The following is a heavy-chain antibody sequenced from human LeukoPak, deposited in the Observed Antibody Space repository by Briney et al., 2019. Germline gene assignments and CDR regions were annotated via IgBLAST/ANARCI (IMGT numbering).Heavy chain of an antibody. V-gene: IGHV1-3*01. D-gene: IGHD2-15*01. J-gene: IGHJ2*01. CDR3: ARGASVGYCSSGSCPSAWYFDL. CDR1: GYTFTSYA. CDR2: INAGNGNT. Sequence: ASVKVSCKASGYTFTSYAMHWVRQAPGQRLEWMGWINAGNGNTKYSQKFQGRVTITRDTSASTAYMELSSLRSEDTAVYYCARGASVGYCSSGSCPSAWYFDLWGRGTLVTVSS.